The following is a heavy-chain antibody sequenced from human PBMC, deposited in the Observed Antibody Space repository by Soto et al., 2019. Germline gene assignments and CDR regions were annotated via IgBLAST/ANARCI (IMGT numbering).Heavy chain of an antibody. V-gene: IGHV3-30-3*01. CDR1: GFTFSSYA. Sequence: GSLRLSCAASGFTFSSYAMHWVRQAPGKGLEWVAVISYDGSNKYYADSVKGRFTISRDNSKNTLYLQMNSLRAEDTAVYYCARDLPMNYYGMDVWGQGTTVTVSS. CDR3: ARDLPMNYYGMDV. J-gene: IGHJ6*02. CDR2: ISYDGSNK.